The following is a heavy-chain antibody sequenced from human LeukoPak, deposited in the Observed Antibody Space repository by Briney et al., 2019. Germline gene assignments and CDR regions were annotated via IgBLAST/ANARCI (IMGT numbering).Heavy chain of an antibody. V-gene: IGHV1-2*04. J-gene: IGHJ4*02. Sequence: EASVKVSCKASGYTFTGYYMHWVRQAPGQGLEWMGWINPNSGGTNYAQKFQGWVTMTRDTPISTAYMELSRLRSDDTAVYYCARYDTRFGEYAFDYWGQGTLVTVSS. CDR3: ARYDTRFGEYAFDY. D-gene: IGHD3-10*02. CDR1: GYTFTGYY. CDR2: INPNSGGT.